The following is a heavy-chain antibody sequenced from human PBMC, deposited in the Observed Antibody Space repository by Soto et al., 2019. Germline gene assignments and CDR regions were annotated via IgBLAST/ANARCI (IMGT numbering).Heavy chain of an antibody. CDR3: TMVRGVPYYYYGMDV. CDR2: ISGSGGST. D-gene: IGHD3-10*01. J-gene: IGHJ6*02. V-gene: IGHV3-23*01. CDR1: GFTVSSYV. Sequence: PGWSMRLSCAASGFTVSSYVMSWVRQDPGKGLEWVSLISGSGGSTYFPDSVKGRFTISRDNAKNSLYLQMNSLRAEDTAVYYCTMVRGVPYYYYGMDVWGQGTTVTVSS.